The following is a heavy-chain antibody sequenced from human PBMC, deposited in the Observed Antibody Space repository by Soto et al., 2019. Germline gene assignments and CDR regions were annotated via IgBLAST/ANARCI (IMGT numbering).Heavy chain of an antibody. CDR2: ISYDGSNK. CDR1: GFTFSSYG. CDR3: AKAGDGYTGFDY. D-gene: IGHD5-12*01. J-gene: IGHJ4*02. Sequence: GGSLRLSCAASGFTFSSYGMHWVRQAPGKGLEWVAVISYDGSNKYYADSVKGRFTISRDNSKNTLYLQMNSLRAEDTAVYYCAKAGDGYTGFDYWGQGTLVTVSS. V-gene: IGHV3-30*18.